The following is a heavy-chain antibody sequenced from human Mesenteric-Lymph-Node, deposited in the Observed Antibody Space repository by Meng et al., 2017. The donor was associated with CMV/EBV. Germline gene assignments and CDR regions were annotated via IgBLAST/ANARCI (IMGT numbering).Heavy chain of an antibody. Sequence: GESLKISCAASGFTFDDHGMSWVRQVPGKGLEWVSGVNSNGYRTAYADSVKGRFIISRDNAENSLYLQMNSLRAEDTAVYYCARDPPYCSSTSCYTGAFDYWGQGTLVTVSS. CDR2: VNSNGYRT. D-gene: IGHD2-2*02. V-gene: IGHV3-20*04. J-gene: IGHJ4*02. CDR1: GFTFDDHG. CDR3: ARDPPYCSSTSCYTGAFDY.